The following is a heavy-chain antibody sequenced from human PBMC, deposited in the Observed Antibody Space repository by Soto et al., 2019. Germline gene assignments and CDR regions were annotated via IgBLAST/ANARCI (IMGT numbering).Heavy chain of an antibody. V-gene: IGHV1-18*01. D-gene: IGHD3-9*01. Sequence: ASVKVSCKASGYTFTSYGISWVRQAPGQGLEWMGWISAYNGNTNYAQKLQGRVTMTTDTSTSTAYMELRSLRSDDTAVYYCARDRYFDWLLPLDYWGQGTLVTVSS. CDR1: GYTFTSYG. J-gene: IGHJ4*02. CDR3: ARDRYFDWLLPLDY. CDR2: ISAYNGNT.